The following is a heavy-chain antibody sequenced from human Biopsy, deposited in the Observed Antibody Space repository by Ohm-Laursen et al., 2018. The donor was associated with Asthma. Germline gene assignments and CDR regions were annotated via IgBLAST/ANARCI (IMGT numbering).Heavy chain of an antibody. Sequence: PSQTLSLTCSVYGGSISSFYWSWIRPQPGKGLEWIGYIDNSGSTDFNPSLKRRLTISIGTSKNQFSLKLSSLTAADTAVYYCARERSYSSSAGFGLHDGMDVWGQGTTVTVS. CDR1: GGSISSFY. CDR2: IDNSGST. D-gene: IGHD6-6*01. J-gene: IGHJ6*02. V-gene: IGHV4-31*03. CDR3: ARERSYSSSAGFGLHDGMDV.